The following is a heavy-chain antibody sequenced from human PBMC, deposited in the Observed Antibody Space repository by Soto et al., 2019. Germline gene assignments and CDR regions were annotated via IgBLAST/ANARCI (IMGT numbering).Heavy chain of an antibody. Sequence: SETLFLTCAVYGGSFSGYYWSWIRQPPGKGLEWIGEINHSGSTNYNPSLKSRVTISVDTSKNQFSLKLSSVTAADTAVYYCARGPIDSSGYYSPRTPWGQGTLVTVSS. J-gene: IGHJ5*02. D-gene: IGHD3-22*01. CDR2: INHSGST. CDR1: GGSFSGYY. CDR3: ARGPIDSSGYYSPRTP. V-gene: IGHV4-34*01.